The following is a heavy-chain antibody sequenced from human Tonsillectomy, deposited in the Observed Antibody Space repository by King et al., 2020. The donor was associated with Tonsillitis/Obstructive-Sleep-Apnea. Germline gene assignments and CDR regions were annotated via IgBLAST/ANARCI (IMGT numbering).Heavy chain of an antibody. CDR2: IYWDDDN. J-gene: IGHJ3*02. CDR1: GFSLSTGGVG. Sequence: TLKESGPTLVKPPQTLTLTCTFSGFSLSTGGVGVGWIRQPPGKALEWLALIYWDDDNRYSPSLKSRLTLTKDTSKNQVVLTMTNMDPVDTATYYCARGSYDSDALDIWGQGTMVTVSS. CDR3: ARGSYDSDALDI. V-gene: IGHV2-5*02. D-gene: IGHD3-10*01.